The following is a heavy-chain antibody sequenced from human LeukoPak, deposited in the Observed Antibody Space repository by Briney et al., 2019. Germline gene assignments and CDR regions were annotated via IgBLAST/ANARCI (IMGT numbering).Heavy chain of an antibody. CDR1: GGSISSYY. CDR3: ARQGYYYDSSGYYYFDY. V-gene: IGHV4-59*08. D-gene: IGHD3-22*01. CDR2: IYYSGST. J-gene: IGHJ4*02. Sequence: SETLSLTCTVSGGSISSYYWSWIRQPPGKGLEWIGYIYYSGSTNYNPSLKSRVTISVDTSKNQFSLKLSSVTAADTAVYYCARQGYYYDSSGYYYFDYWGQETLVTVSS.